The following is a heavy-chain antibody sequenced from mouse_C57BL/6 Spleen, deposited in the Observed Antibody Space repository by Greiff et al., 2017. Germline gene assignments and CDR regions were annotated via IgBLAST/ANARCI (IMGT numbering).Heavy chain of an antibody. CDR2: IDPKDGGT. CDR3: ARSHYCKGYYAMDY. CDR1: GFNITGYY. Sequence: VQLQQSGAELVKPGASVKLSCKASGFNITGYYMHWVKQRTEQGLEWIGRIDPKDGGTKYDPKFQGKATITVDTSSSTAYLQRSSLTSEDTAVYYCARSHYCKGYYAMDYWGQGTSVTVSS. V-gene: IGHV14-2*01. D-gene: IGHD1-1*02. J-gene: IGHJ4*01.